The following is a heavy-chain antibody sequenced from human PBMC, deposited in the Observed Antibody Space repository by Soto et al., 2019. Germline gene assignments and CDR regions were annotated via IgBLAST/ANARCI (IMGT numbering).Heavy chain of an antibody. J-gene: IGHJ5*02. D-gene: IGHD3-3*01. V-gene: IGHV4-4*02. Sequence: SETLSLTCDVSGGSLYSSNWWTWVRQTPGKGLEGIAEIHHSGSTNYNPSLKSRVTISADKSKNQFFLNLASVTAADAAMYYCTRRGGGGSGVFMIDWLDHWGQGTQVTVSS. CDR3: TRRGGGGSGVFMIDWLDH. CDR1: GGSLYSSNW. CDR2: IHHSGST.